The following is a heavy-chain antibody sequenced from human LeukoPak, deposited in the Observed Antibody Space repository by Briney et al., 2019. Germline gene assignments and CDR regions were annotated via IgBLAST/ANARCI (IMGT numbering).Heavy chain of an antibody. V-gene: IGHV3-23*01. CDR2: VSDSGSDT. J-gene: IGHJ4*02. CDR3: AKRVPYSSSSVYFDN. CDR1: GFTFSNHG. Sequence: GGSLRLSCAASGFTFSNHGMSWVRQASGKGLEWVSAVSDSGSDTYYADSVKGRFTVSRDNSRNTLYLQMNSLRAEDRVVYYCAKRVPYSSSSVYFDNWGQGTLVTVSS. D-gene: IGHD6-6*01.